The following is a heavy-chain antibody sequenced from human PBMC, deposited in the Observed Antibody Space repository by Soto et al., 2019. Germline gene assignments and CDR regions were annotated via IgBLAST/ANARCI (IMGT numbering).Heavy chain of an antibody. D-gene: IGHD3-10*01. CDR2: LDPEDGET. CDR3: ATESGYYGSGIYGMDV. Sequence: ASVKVSCKVSGYTLTELSMHWVRQAPGKGLEWMGGLDPEDGETIYAQKFQGRVTMTEDTSTDTAYMELSSLRSEDTAVYYCATESGYYGSGIYGMDVWGQGTTVTVSS. CDR1: GYTLTELS. V-gene: IGHV1-24*01. J-gene: IGHJ6*02.